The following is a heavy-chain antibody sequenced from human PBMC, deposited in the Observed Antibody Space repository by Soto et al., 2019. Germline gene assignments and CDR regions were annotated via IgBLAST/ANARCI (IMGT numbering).Heavy chain of an antibody. J-gene: IGHJ5*02. CDR3: ARVGRLITAAGLLDA. Sequence: SETLSLTCTISNGSIGSYYWTWIRQPPGKGLEWIGHIYCSGSTNYNPSLKSRLTLSLDTSKNQFSLKLTSVTAADTAVYYCARVGRLITAAGLLDAWGQGTLVTVSS. D-gene: IGHD6-13*01. CDR1: NGSIGSYY. V-gene: IGHV4-59*01. CDR2: IYCSGST.